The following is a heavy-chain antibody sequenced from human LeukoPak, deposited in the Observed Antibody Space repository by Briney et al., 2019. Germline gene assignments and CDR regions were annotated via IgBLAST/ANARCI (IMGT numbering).Heavy chain of an antibody. V-gene: IGHV1-58*02. CDR2: IVVGSGNT. D-gene: IGHD3-10*01. Sequence: SVKVSCKASGFTFTSSAMQWVRQARGQRLEWIGWIVVGSGNTNYAQKFQERVTITRDMSTSTAYMELSSLRSEDTAVYYCAAGGAYGSGSFDYWGQGTLVTVSS. CDR1: GFTFTSSA. CDR3: AAGGAYGSGSFDY. J-gene: IGHJ4*02.